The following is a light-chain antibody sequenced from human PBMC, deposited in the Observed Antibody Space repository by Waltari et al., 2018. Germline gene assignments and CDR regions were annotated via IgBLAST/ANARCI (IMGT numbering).Light chain of an antibody. V-gene: IGLV3-19*01. J-gene: IGLJ2*01. Sequence: SSDLTQDPSLSVALGQTVRITCQGDSLRRYYASWYQQRPGQAPILVIYGPDNRPSGIPDRFSGSNSGNTASLTSTGAQAEEEADYYCHSRETFSTRLFGGGTRLTV. CDR3: HSRETFSTRL. CDR2: GPD. CDR1: SLRRYY.